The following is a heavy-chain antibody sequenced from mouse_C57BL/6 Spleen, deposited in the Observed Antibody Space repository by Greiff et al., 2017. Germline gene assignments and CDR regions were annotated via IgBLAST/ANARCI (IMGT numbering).Heavy chain of an antibody. CDR2: INPNNGGT. V-gene: IGHV1-22*01. J-gene: IGHJ3*01. CDR3: ARGVSTVVATPFAY. D-gene: IGHD1-1*01. CDR1: GYTFTDYN. Sequence: EVKLVESGPELVKPGASVKMSCKASGYTFTDYNMHWVKQSHGKSLEWIGYINPNNGGTSYNQKFKGKATLTVNKSSSTAYMEIRSLTSEDSAVYYCARGVSTVVATPFAYWGQGTMVTVSA.